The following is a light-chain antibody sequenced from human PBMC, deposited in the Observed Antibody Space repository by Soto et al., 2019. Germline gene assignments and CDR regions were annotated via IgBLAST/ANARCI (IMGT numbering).Light chain of an antibody. V-gene: IGLV2-8*01. CDR3: SSYAGSDNV. Sequence: QSALTQPPSASGSPGQSVTISCTGTSSDIGRYDYVSWYQQHPGKAPKLMIYEVSKRPSGVPDRCSGSKSGNTASLTVSGLQAEDEADYYCSSYAGSDNVFGTGTKLTVL. CDR2: EVS. CDR1: SSDIGRYDY. J-gene: IGLJ1*01.